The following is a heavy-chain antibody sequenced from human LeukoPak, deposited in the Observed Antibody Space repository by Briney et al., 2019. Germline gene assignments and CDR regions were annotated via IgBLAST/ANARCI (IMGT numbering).Heavy chain of an antibody. CDR3: ARDLVTGRGYYDSSGYKQRNDAFDI. CDR1: GITFRNYG. D-gene: IGHD3-22*01. J-gene: IGHJ3*02. CDR2: IWYDGSNK. Sequence: GGSLRLSCAASGITFRNYGMHWVRQAPGKGLEWVAIIWYDGSNKYYADSVKGRFTISRDNAKNSLYLQMNSLRAEDTAVYYCARDLVTGRGYYDSSGYKQRNDAFDIWGQGTMVTVSS. V-gene: IGHV3-33*01.